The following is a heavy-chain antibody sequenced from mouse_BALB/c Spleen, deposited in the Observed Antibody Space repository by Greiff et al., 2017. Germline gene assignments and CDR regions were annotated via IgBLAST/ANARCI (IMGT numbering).Heavy chain of an antibody. V-gene: IGHV2-6-7*01. CDR2: IWGDGST. CDR1: GFSLTGYG. D-gene: IGHD2-4*01. Sequence: VQLQQSGPGLVAPSQSLSITCTVSGFSLTGYGVNWVRQPPGKGLEWLGMIWGDGSTDYNSALKSRLSISKDNSKSQVFLKMNSLQTDDTARYYCARADDSFYYAMDYWGQGTSVTVSS. J-gene: IGHJ4*01. CDR3: ARADDSFYYAMDY.